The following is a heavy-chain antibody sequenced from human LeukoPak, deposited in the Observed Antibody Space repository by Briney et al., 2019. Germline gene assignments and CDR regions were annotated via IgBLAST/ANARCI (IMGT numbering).Heavy chain of an antibody. D-gene: IGHD3-10*02. Sequence: GGSLRLSCAASAFPFSSYWMSWVRQAPGKGLEWVANIKQDGSEKYYVDSVKGRFTISRDNAKNSLYLQMNSLRAEDTAVYYCAELGITMIGGVWGKGTTVTISS. J-gene: IGHJ6*04. CDR1: AFPFSSYW. CDR3: AELGITMIGGV. V-gene: IGHV3-7*01. CDR2: IKQDGSEK.